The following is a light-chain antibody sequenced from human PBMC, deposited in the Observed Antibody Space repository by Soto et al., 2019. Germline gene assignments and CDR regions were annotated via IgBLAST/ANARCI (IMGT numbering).Light chain of an antibody. CDR1: QSVSNY. CDR3: QQRSSWPLLT. V-gene: IGKV3-11*01. CDR2: DAS. J-gene: IGKJ4*01. Sequence: EIVLTQSPXTLSLSPGERATLSCRASQSVSNYLAWFQQKPGQAPRLLIYDASNRATGIPARFSGSGSGTDFTLTISSLEPEDFAVYYCQQRSSWPLLTFGGGTKVEI.